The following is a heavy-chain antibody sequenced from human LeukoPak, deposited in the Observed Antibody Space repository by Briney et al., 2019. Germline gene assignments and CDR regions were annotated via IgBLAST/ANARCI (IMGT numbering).Heavy chain of an antibody. J-gene: IGHJ3*02. V-gene: IGHV1-18*01. CDR2: ISAYNGNT. Sequence: SVKVSCKASGYTFTSYGISWVRQAPGQGLEWMGWISAYNGNTNYAQKLRGRVTMTTDTSTSTAYMELRSLRSDDTAVYYCARVPSYSSSWYWESIDAFDIWGQGTMVTVSS. CDR3: ARVPSYSSSWYWESIDAFDI. CDR1: GYTFTSYG. D-gene: IGHD6-13*01.